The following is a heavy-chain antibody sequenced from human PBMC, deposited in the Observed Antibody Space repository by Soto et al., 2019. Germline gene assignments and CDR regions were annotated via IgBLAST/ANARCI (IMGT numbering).Heavy chain of an antibody. D-gene: IGHD6-19*01. CDR2: IYYSWST. Sequence: QVQLQESGPGLVKPSETLSLTCTVSGGSVSSGSYYWSWIRQPPGKGLEWIGYIYYSWSTNYNPALKCRVTITVDTSKNLFSLKLNSVTAADTAVYYCASYSSGWYDVSYWGQGTLVTVSS. CDR1: GGSVSSGSYY. V-gene: IGHV4-61*01. CDR3: ASYSSGWYDVSY. J-gene: IGHJ4*02.